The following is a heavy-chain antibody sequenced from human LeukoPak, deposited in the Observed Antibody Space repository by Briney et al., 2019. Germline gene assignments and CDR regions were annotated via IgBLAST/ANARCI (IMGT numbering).Heavy chain of an antibody. D-gene: IGHD3-10*01. CDR2: IYSGGST. CDR1: GFTVSSNY. CDR3: ARDREGYYGSGSYVY. J-gene: IGHJ4*02. V-gene: IGHV3-66*02. Sequence: GGSLRLSCAASGFTVSSNYMSWVRRAPGKGLEWVSVIYSGGSTYYADSVKGRFTISRDNSKNTLYLQVNSLRAEDTAVYYCARDREGYYGSGSYVYWGQGTLVTVSS.